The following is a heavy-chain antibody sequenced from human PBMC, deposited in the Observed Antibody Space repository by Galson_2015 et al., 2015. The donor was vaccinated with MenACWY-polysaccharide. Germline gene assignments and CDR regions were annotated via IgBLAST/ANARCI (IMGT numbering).Heavy chain of an antibody. D-gene: IGHD7-27*01. CDR2: INPDGSQT. V-gene: IGHV3-7*01. Sequence: SLRLSCAASRFNFNTNWMTWVRQAPGKGLEWVALINPDGSQTEYVDSVKGRFAISGDNSKNSLFLQMNSLRAEDTAVYYCARDPNWGNSFGPWGQGTLVTVSS. J-gene: IGHJ5*02. CDR1: RFNFNTNW. CDR3: ARDPNWGNSFGP.